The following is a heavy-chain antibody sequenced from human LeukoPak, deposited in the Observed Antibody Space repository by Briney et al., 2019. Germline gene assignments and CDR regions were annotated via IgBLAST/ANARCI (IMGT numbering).Heavy chain of an antibody. Sequence: RPGESLRLSCAASGFTFSSYAMHWVRQAPGKGLEWVAVISYDGSNKYYADSVKGRFTISRDNSKNTLYLQMNSLRAEDTAVYYCARERRWHFDYWGQGTLVTVSS. V-gene: IGHV3-30*04. CDR1: GFTFSSYA. CDR2: ISYDGSNK. D-gene: IGHD4-23*01. J-gene: IGHJ4*02. CDR3: ARERRWHFDY.